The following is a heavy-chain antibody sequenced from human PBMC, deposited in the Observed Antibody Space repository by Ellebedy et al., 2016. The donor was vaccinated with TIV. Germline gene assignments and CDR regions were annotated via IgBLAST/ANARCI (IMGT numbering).Heavy chain of an antibody. CDR2: ISGSDGST. Sequence: GESLKISCAASGFTFSSYAMSWVRQTPGKGLEWVSAISGSDGSTYYTDSVKGRFTISRDNSKNTLYLQMNSLRADDTAVYYCAKDYCSGGGCYWAPFDYWGQGTLVTVSS. CDR1: GFTFSSYA. J-gene: IGHJ4*02. V-gene: IGHV3-23*01. D-gene: IGHD2-15*01. CDR3: AKDYCSGGGCYWAPFDY.